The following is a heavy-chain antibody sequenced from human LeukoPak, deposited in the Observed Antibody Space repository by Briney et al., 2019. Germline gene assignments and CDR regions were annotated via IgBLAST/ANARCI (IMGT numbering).Heavy chain of an antibody. V-gene: IGHV3-74*01. CDR1: GFTFSTYW. CDR2: NNSDGSDT. CDR3: ARGFWTGVEY. D-gene: IGHD3/OR15-3a*01. J-gene: IGHJ4*02. Sequence: GGSLRLSCATSGFTFSTYWMHWVRQAPGEGLVCVSRNNSDGSDTSYADSVKGRFTISRDNDKNTLYLQMNSLRAEDTAVYYCARGFWTGVEYWGQGALVTVSS.